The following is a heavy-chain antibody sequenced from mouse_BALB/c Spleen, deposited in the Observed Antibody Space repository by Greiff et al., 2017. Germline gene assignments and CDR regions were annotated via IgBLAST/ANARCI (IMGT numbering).Heavy chain of an antibody. V-gene: IGHV1-54*01. CDR1: GYAFTNYL. CDR3: ARGDDGVDY. D-gene: IGHD2-12*01. J-gene: IGHJ2*01. Sequence: VQLQQSGAELVRPGTSVKVSCKASGYAFTNYLIEWVKQRPGQGLEWIGVINPGSGGTNYNEKFKGKATLTADKSSSTAYMQLSSLTSDDSAVYFCARGDDGVDYWGQGTTLTVSS. CDR2: INPGSGGT.